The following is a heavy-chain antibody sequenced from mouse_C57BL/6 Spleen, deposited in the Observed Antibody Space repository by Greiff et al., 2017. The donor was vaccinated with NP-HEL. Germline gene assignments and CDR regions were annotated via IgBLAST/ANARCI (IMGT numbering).Heavy chain of an antibody. CDR2: IHPNSGST. Sequence: QVQLQQPGAELVKPGASVKLSCKASGYTFTSYWMHWVKQRPGQGLEWIGMIHPNSGSTNYNEKFKSKATLTVDKSSSTAYMQLSSLTSEDSAVYYCARGYYYGSSYDYYAMDYWGQGTSVTVSS. CDR1: GYTFTSYW. J-gene: IGHJ4*01. CDR3: ARGYYYGSSYDYYAMDY. V-gene: IGHV1-64*01. D-gene: IGHD1-1*01.